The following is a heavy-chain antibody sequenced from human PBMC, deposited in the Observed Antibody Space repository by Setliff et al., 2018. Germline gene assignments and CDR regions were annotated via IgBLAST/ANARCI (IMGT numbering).Heavy chain of an antibody. CDR2: IIPMFGTT. Sequence: GASVKVSCKAPGGTFSKYAIAWARQAPGQGLEWMGGIIPMFGTTNYAQNFQGRVTITADESTTTAYMELSSLRSDDTAVYYCAREKFYYDGSGYYFDYWGQGTLVTVSS. CDR3: AREKFYYDGSGYYFDY. V-gene: IGHV1-69*13. CDR1: GGTFSKYA. J-gene: IGHJ4*02. D-gene: IGHD3-22*01.